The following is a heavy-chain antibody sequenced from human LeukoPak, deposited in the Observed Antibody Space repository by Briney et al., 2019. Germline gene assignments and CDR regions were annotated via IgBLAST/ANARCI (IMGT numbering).Heavy chain of an antibody. CDR3: ARGRGSPYWYFDL. V-gene: IGHV3-13*01. Sequence: GGSLRLSCAASGFTFSSYWMHWLRQAPGKGLVWVSAIGTAGDTYYPGSVKGRFTISRENAKNSLYLQMNSLRAGDTAVYYCARGRGSPYWYFDLWGRGTLVTVSS. D-gene: IGHD3-10*01. CDR2: IGTAGDT. CDR1: GFTFSSYW. J-gene: IGHJ2*01.